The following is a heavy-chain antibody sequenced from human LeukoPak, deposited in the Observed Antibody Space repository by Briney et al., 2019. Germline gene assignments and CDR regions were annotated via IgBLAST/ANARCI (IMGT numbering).Heavy chain of an antibody. CDR3: ARVDGVAAASWDYYYYYYLDV. V-gene: IGHV4-59*10. D-gene: IGHD6-13*01. Sequence: PSETLSLTCAVYGGSFSGYFWSWIRQPPEKGLEWIGRIYTSGSTNYNPSLKSRVTISVDTSKNQFSLKLSSVTAADTAVYYCARVDGVAAASWDYYYYYYLDVWGKGTTVTVSS. J-gene: IGHJ6*03. CDR1: GGSFSGYF. CDR2: IYTSGST.